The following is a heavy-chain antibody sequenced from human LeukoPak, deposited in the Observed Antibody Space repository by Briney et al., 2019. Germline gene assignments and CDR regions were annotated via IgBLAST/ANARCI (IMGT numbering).Heavy chain of an antibody. D-gene: IGHD1-7*01. CDR1: GFSFTSFE. CDR2: ITSSGRTL. CDR3: ARQLLGPHDDAFDI. V-gene: IGHV3-48*03. J-gene: IGHJ3*02. Sequence: GGSLRLSCVASGFSFTSFEANWVRQAPGKALEWVSYITSSGRTLYYADSVKGRFTISRDNAKNSVYLQKNSLRAEDTAIYYCARQLLGPHDDAFDIWGQGTMVTVSS.